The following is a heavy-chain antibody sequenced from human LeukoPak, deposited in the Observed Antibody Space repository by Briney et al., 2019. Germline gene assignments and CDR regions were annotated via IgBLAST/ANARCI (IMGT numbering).Heavy chain of an antibody. V-gene: IGHV4-30-4*01. D-gene: IGHD3-22*01. CDR2: IYYSGST. CDR3: ARGRYYYDSSGYYPNWLDP. J-gene: IGHJ5*02. Sequence: SETLSLTCTVSGGSISSGDYYWSWIRQPPGKGLEWIGYIYYSGSTYYNPSLKSRVTISVDTSKNQFSLKLSSVTAADTAVYYCARGRYYYDSSGYYPNWLDPWGQGTLVTVSS. CDR1: GGSISSGDYY.